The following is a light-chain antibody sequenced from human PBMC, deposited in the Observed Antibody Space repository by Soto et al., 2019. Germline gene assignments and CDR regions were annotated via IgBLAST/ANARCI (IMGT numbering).Light chain of an antibody. CDR1: QSVNSN. Sequence: EIVMTQSPATLSVSPGERATLSCRASQSVNSNFAWYQQKPGQAPRLLIYAASTRATGIPARFSGSGSGTDFTLTISSLQSEDSAVYYCQRYNTWPSFGPGTKVDIK. V-gene: IGKV3-15*01. CDR2: AAS. J-gene: IGKJ3*01. CDR3: QRYNTWPS.